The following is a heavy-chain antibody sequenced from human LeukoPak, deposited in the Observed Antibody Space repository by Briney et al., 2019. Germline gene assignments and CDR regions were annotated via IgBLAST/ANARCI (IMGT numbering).Heavy chain of an antibody. CDR2: ISSSSSTI. V-gene: IGHV3-48*02. Sequence: PGGSLRLSCAASGFTFSSYSMNWVRQAPGKGLEWVSYISSSSSTIYYADSVKGPFTISRDNAKNSLYLQMNSLRDEDTAVYYCARDQVVVAATNPPYYYYYGMDVWGQGTTVTVSS. J-gene: IGHJ6*02. CDR3: ARDQVVVAATNPPYYYYYGMDV. CDR1: GFTFSSYS. D-gene: IGHD2-15*01.